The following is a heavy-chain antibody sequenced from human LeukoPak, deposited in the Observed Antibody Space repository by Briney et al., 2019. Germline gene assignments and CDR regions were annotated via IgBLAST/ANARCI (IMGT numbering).Heavy chain of an antibody. Sequence: SETLSLTCTVSGGSMSPYHWGWIRQPPGKGLEWTGYIYYSGSTYYNPSLKSRVTISVDTSKNQFSLKLSSVTAADTAVYYCARSQTRYYDFWSGYPNWFDPWGQGTLVTVSS. V-gene: IGHV4-59*08. D-gene: IGHD3-3*01. CDR3: ARSQTRYYDFWSGYPNWFDP. CDR2: IYYSGST. CDR1: GGSMSPYH. J-gene: IGHJ5*02.